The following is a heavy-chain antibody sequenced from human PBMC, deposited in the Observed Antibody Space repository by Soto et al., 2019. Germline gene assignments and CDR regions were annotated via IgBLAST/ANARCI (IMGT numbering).Heavy chain of an antibody. CDR2: IRNSGNSM. D-gene: IGHD2-8*01. Sequence: GGALRVKFSASGVTYRRYDMNWVRQAPGKGLEWVSYIRNSGNSMSYADSVKGRFTISRDNAKNSLFLQMNSLRVEDTAVYYCARPAPWCTRSRCSWANYGMDGWGQETTVPVSS. CDR1: GVTYRRYD. V-gene: IGHV3-48*03. J-gene: IGHJ6*02. CDR3: ARPAPWCTRSRCSWANYGMDG.